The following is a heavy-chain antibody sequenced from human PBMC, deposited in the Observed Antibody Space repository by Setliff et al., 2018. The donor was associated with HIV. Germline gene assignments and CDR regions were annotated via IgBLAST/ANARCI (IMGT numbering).Heavy chain of an antibody. V-gene: IGHV4-34*01. J-gene: IGHJ4*02. D-gene: IGHD5-12*01. CDR3: VRKGWNVYEAFDS. CDR1: GRSFSDNS. CDR2: INHSGGT. Sequence: SETLSLTCAVYGRSFSDNSWNWIRQPPGKGLEWIGEINHSGGTNYNPSLKSRVTITAVTPKNQVSLNLTSVTAADTAVYYCVRKGWNVYEAFDSWGQGTLVTVSS.